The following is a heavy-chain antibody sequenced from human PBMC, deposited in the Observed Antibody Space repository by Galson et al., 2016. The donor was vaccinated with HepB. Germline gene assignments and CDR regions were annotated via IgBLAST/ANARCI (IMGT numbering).Heavy chain of an antibody. CDR3: AHSRVGATGDYYYGMDV. Sequence: PALVKPTQTLTLTCTFSGFSLSTSGMGVGWIRQSPGKALEWLALIYWDDDKRYSPSLKSRLTITKDTSKNQVVLIMTNMDPVDTATYYCAHSRVGATGDYYYGMDVWGQGTTVTVSS. D-gene: IGHD1-26*01. CDR2: IYWDDDK. CDR1: GFSLSTSGMG. J-gene: IGHJ6*02. V-gene: IGHV2-5*02.